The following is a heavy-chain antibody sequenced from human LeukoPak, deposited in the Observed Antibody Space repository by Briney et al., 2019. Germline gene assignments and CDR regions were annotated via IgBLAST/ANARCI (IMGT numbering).Heavy chain of an antibody. CDR2: IYCSGST. CDR1: GGSISSYY. CDR3: ARGRSYYDILTGHNWFDP. Sequence: PSETLSLTCTVSGGSISSYYWSWIRQPPGKGLEWIGYIYCSGSTNYNPSLKSRVTISVDTSKNQFSLKLSSVTAADTAVHYCARGRSYYDILTGHNWFDPWGQGTLLTVSS. D-gene: IGHD3-9*01. V-gene: IGHV4-59*01. J-gene: IGHJ5*02.